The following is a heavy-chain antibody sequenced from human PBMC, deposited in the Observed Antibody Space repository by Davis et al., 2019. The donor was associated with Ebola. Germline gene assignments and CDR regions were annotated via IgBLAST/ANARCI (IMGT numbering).Heavy chain of an antibody. CDR1: GYTFTSYG. V-gene: IGHV1-18*01. J-gene: IGHJ6*02. CDR3: ARGPDIVATIGFWKQVPDYYYGMDV. D-gene: IGHD5-12*01. Sequence: ASVKVSCKASGYTFTSYGISWVRQAPGQGLEWMGWISAYNGNTNYAQKLQGRVTMTTDTSTSTAYMEPRSLRSDDTAVYYCARGPDIVATIGFWKQVPDYYYGMDVWGQGTTVTVSS. CDR2: ISAYNGNT.